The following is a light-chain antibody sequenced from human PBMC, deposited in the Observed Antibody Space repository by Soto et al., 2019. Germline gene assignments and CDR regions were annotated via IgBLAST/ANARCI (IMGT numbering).Light chain of an antibody. V-gene: IGLV4-69*01. CDR1: SGHSSYA. CDR2: LNSDGSH. Sequence: QPVLTQSPSASASLGASVKLTCTLSSGHSSYAIACHQQQPEKGPRYLMKLNSDGSHSKGDGIPDRFSGSSSGAERYLTISSIPSEDEADYYCQTWGTGMREVFGAGTKLTVL. CDR3: QTWGTGMREV. J-gene: IGLJ2*01.